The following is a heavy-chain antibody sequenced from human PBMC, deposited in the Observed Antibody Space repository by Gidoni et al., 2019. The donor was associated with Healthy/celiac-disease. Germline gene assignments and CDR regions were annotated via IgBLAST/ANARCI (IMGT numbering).Heavy chain of an antibody. CDR3: ARGRSGLLWFGESRRWFDP. CDR2: INHSGST. J-gene: IGHJ5*02. V-gene: IGHV4-34*01. Sequence: QVQLQQWGAGLLKPSETLSLTCAVYGGSFSGYYWSWIRQPPGKGLEWIGEINHSGSTNYNPSLKSRVTISVDTSKNQFSLKLSSVTAADTAVYYCARGRSGLLWFGESRRWFDPWGQGTLVTVSS. D-gene: IGHD3-10*01. CDR1: GGSFSGYY.